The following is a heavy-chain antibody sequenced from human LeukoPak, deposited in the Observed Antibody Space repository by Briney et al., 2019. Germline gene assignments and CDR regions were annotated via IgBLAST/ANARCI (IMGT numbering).Heavy chain of an antibody. CDR2: IYHSGST. D-gene: IGHD3-10*01. CDR1: GGSISSSNW. Sequence: PSETLSLTCAVSGGSISSSNWWSWVRQPPGKGLEWIGEIYHSGSTNYNPSLKSRVTISVDKSKNQFSLKLSSVTAADTAVYYCARANVYYYGSGSYYLDYWGQGTLVTVSS. CDR3: ARANVYYYGSGSYYLDY. J-gene: IGHJ4*02. V-gene: IGHV4-4*02.